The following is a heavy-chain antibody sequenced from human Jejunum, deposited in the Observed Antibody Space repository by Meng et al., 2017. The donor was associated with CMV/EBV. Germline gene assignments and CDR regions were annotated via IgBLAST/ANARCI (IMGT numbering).Heavy chain of an antibody. J-gene: IGHJ6*02. CDR2: MTWNSARI. V-gene: IGHV3-9*01. Sequence: GFNFDDHAMHWVRQAPGKGLEWVASMTWNSARIGYADSVKGRFTISRDNARKSLYLQMNSLRVEDTALYYCAKDRRGGFFDGMEVWGQGTTVTVSS. CDR1: GFNFDDHA. D-gene: IGHD6-25*01. CDR3: AKDRRGGFFDGMEV.